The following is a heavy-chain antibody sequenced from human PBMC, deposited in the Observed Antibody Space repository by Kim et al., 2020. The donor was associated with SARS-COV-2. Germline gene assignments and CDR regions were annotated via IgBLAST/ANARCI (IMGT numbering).Heavy chain of an antibody. V-gene: IGHV4-30-2*06. CDR3: ARKQRSGFGDGFDI. D-gene: IGHD3-22*01. CDR2: IYHSGST. CDR1: GGSLSDGGGT. J-gene: IGHJ3*02. Sequence: SETLSLTCAVSGGSLSDGGGTWSWIRQSPGTGLEWIGNIYHSGSTYYSPSLKSRVDISVDRSKNQFSLNLRSVTAADTAVYFCARKQRSGFGDGFDIWGQGTRVTVSA.